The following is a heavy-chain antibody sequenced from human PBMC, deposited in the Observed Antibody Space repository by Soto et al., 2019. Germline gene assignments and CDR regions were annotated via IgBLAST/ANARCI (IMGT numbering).Heavy chain of an antibody. CDR1: GGTFGSQG. D-gene: IGHD5-18*01. CDR3: ARGAMAHFDY. V-gene: IGHV1-69*13. CDR2: FIAMLGTP. J-gene: IGHJ4*02. Sequence: SVKVSCKASGGTFGSQGIAWVRQAPGQGLKWMGGFIAMLGTPTYAKKVQGRATISADESLTSSYLELRSLRSEDTGVYFCARGAMAHFDYWGQGTVVTVSS.